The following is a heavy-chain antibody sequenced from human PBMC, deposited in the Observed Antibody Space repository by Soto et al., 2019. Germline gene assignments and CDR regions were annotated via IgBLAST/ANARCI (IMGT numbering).Heavy chain of an antibody. CDR1: GGSISSGGYY. CDR3: ARTFDFWSGDYDY. CDR2: IYYSGST. V-gene: IGHV4-31*03. J-gene: IGHJ4*02. D-gene: IGHD3-3*01. Sequence: SETLSLTCTVSGGSISSGGYYWSWIRQHPGKGLEWIGYIYYSGSTYYNPSLKSRVTISVDTSKNQFSLKLSSVTAADTAVYYCARTFDFWSGDYDYWGQGTLVTVSS.